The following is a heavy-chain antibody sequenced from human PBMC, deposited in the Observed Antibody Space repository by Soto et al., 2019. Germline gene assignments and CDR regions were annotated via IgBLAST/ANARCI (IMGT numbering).Heavy chain of an antibody. CDR2: IIPMLGMS. Sequence: QVQLLQSGAEVKKPGSSVKVSCTASGDTFNFYTISWVRQAPGQGPEWMGRIIPMLGMSNYAQNFQGRVTMIADKSTSTAYMELSSLRSEDTALYYCASNYGSGSAHFDNWGQGTLVTFSS. CDR3: ASNYGSGSAHFDN. CDR1: GDTFNFYT. V-gene: IGHV1-69*02. J-gene: IGHJ4*02. D-gene: IGHD3-10*01.